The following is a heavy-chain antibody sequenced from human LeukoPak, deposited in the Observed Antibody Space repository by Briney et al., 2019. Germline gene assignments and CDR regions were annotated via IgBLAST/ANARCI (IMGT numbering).Heavy chain of an antibody. Sequence: ASVKVSCKASGYTFANYYIHWMRQAPGQGLEWMGLINPSGGTTSYAQNFQGRVTMTRDTSTSTVYMELSSLRSEDTAMYYCARGSSETYINWFDRWGQGTLVTVSS. V-gene: IGHV1-46*01. CDR3: ARGSSETYINWFDR. J-gene: IGHJ5*02. D-gene: IGHD1-26*01. CDR1: GYTFANYY. CDR2: INPSGGTT.